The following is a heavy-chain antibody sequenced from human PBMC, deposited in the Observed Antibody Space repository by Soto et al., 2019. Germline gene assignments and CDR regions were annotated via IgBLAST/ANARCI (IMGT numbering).Heavy chain of an antibody. D-gene: IGHD3-22*01. CDR3: ARTGKFYYYDMSGLPFDP. Sequence: SETLSLTCTVSGGTLSRTRGWGWGRLSPGRGLEWIGDIYHLGTTNYNPSLKRRVSISLDKSKNQFSLKLTSVTAADTAVYFCARTGKFYYYDMSGLPFDPWGPGVLVTVSS. J-gene: IGHJ5*02. CDR2: IYHLGTT. V-gene: IGHV4-4*02. CDR1: GGTLSRTRG.